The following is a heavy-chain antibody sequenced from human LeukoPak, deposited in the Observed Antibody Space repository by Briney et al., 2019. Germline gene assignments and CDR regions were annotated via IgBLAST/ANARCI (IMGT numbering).Heavy chain of an antibody. Sequence: GGSLRLSCAAPGFSFSSNWMGRVRQAPGKGLEWVAHIKRDGSQKYYLDSVKGRFTISRDNAKNSLYLQMNSLRVEDTALYYCARLGLEVGGPNWFDPWGQGTLVTVSS. CDR1: GFSFSSNW. D-gene: IGHD1-1*01. J-gene: IGHJ5*02. CDR3: ARLGLEVGGPNWFDP. CDR2: IKRDGSQK. V-gene: IGHV3-7*01.